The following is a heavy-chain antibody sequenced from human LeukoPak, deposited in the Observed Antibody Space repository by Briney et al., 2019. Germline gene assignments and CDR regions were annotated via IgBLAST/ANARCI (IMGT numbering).Heavy chain of an antibody. J-gene: IGHJ4*02. CDR3: ARIRGIAAAGDY. V-gene: IGHV3-7*04. Sequence: GGSLRLSCAASGFTFSSYWMSWVRQPPGKGREWVANIKPDGSAKYYVDSVKGRFTISRDNAKNSLYLQMNSLTAEDTAVYYCARIRGIAAAGDYWGQGTLVTVSS. CDR1: GFTFSSYW. D-gene: IGHD6-13*01. CDR2: IKPDGSAK.